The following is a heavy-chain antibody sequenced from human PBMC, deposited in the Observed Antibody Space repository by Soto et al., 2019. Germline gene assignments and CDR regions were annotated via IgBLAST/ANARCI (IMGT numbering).Heavy chain of an antibody. Sequence: SETLSLTCAVYGGSFSGYYWSWIRQPPGKGLEWIGEINHSGSTNYNPSLKSRVTISVDTSKNQFSLKLSSVTAADTAVYYCARVGYSSSWYGDGGYYGMDVWGQETTVTVSS. CDR1: GGSFSGYY. CDR2: INHSGST. V-gene: IGHV4-34*01. D-gene: IGHD6-13*01. J-gene: IGHJ6*02. CDR3: ARVGYSSSWYGDGGYYGMDV.